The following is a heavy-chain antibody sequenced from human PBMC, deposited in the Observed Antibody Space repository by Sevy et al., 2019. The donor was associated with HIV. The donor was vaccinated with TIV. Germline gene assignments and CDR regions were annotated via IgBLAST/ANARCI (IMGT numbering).Heavy chain of an antibody. D-gene: IGHD3-10*01. J-gene: IGHJ6*02. V-gene: IGHV5-51*01. CDR3: ARSNLYGSGRGYGMDV. CDR1: GYSFTSYW. CDR2: IYPGDSDT. Sequence: GESLKISCKGSGYSFTSYWIGWVRQMPGKGLEWMGIIYPGDSDTRYSPSFQGQVTISADKSISTAYLQWSSLKASDTAMYDCARSNLYGSGRGYGMDVWGQGTTVTVSS.